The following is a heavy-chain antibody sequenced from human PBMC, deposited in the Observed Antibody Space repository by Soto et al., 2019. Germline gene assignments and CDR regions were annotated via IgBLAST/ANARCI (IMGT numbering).Heavy chain of an antibody. V-gene: IGHV3-7*01. CDR3: ASDTSGYYDILTGYYPYYFDY. CDR2: IKQDGSEK. CDR1: GFTFSSYW. J-gene: IGHJ4*02. D-gene: IGHD3-9*01. Sequence: GGSLRLSCAASGFTFSSYWMSWVRQAPGKGLEWVANIKQDGSEKYYVDSVKGRFTISRDNAKNSLYLQMNSLRAEDTAVYYCASDTSGYYDILTGYYPYYFDYWGQGTLVTVSS.